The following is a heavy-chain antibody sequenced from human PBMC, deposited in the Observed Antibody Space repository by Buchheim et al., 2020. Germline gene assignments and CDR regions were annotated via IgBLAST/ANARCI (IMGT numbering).Heavy chain of an antibody. V-gene: IGHV3-33*03. D-gene: IGHD6-13*01. Sequence: QVQLVESGGGVVQPGRSLRLSCAASGFTFSSYGMHWVRQAPGKGLEWVAVIWYDGSNKYYADSVKGRFTISRDNAKNSLYLQMISLRAEDTAVYYCARRRRIAEAASDFWGQGTL. J-gene: IGHJ4*02. CDR3: ARRRRIAEAASDF. CDR2: IWYDGSNK. CDR1: GFTFSSYG.